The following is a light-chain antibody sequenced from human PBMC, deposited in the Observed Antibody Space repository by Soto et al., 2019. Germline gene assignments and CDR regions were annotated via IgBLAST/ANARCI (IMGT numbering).Light chain of an antibody. Sequence: EIVLTQSPGSLSLSPGERATLSCRASQSVDSSFFAWYQQKPGQAPRLLIYGASNRATGIPDRFSGSGSGTDFTLTISRLEPEDFAVYYCQQYVSSVTFGQGXKV. CDR3: QQYVSSVT. CDR2: GAS. CDR1: QSVDSSF. J-gene: IGKJ1*01. V-gene: IGKV3-20*01.